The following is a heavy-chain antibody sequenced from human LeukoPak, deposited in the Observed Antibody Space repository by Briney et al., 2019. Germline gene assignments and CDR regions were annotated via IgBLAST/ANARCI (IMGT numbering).Heavy chain of an antibody. D-gene: IGHD5-18*01. CDR2: IEQDGSEK. V-gene: IGHV3-7*01. J-gene: IGHJ4*02. Sequence: GGSLRLSCAASGFSFTTSWMSWVRQAPGKGLEWVASIEQDGSEKYYVDSVKGRFTISRDNAKNSLFLQMNSLRAEDTAVYYCAKAHTSLAPGGLRALVTVSS. CDR1: GFSFTTSW. CDR3: AKAHTSLAP.